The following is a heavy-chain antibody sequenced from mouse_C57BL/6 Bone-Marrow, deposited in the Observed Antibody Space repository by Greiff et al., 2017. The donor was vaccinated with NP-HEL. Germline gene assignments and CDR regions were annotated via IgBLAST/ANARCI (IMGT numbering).Heavy chain of an antibody. CDR2: ISCDGST. J-gene: IGHJ2*01. CDR3: ARAYGNYLDY. D-gene: IGHD2-10*02. V-gene: IGHV3-6*01. Sequence: ESGPGLVKPSQSLSLTCSVTGYSITSGYYWNLLRRFPGNKLEWVGSISCDGSTNYSPSFKNRISITRNTAKNQFVRKLNAVTEEDTATYDCARAYGNYLDYGGQGNTLTVSS. CDR1: GYSITSGYY.